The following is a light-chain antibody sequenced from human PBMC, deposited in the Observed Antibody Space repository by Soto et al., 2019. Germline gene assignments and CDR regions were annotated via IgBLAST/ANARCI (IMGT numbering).Light chain of an antibody. V-gene: IGLV1-44*01. CDR2: SNN. CDR3: AAWDDSLNGVV. Sequence: QSAVTQPPSASGTPGQRVTIFCSGSSSNIGSNTVNWYQQLPGTAPKLLMYSNNERPSGVPDRFSGSKSGTSASLAISGLQSEDEGDYYCAAWDDSLNGVVFGGGTQLTVL. J-gene: IGLJ2*01. CDR1: SSNIGSNT.